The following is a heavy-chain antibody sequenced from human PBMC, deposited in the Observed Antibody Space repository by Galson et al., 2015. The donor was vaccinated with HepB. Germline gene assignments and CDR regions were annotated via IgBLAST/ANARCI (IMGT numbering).Heavy chain of an antibody. CDR1: GFSFNKYI. CDR3: LRGHYFGG. CDR2: ISNNGDTT. V-gene: IGHV3-64D*06. D-gene: IGHD3-10*01. Sequence: SLRLSCAASGFSFNKYIMNWVRQAPGKGPEYVSGISNNGDTTYYADSVKGRITISRDNSKNTLYLQMSSLRPEDTAVYYCLRGHYFGGWDQGTLVTVSS. J-gene: IGHJ4*02.